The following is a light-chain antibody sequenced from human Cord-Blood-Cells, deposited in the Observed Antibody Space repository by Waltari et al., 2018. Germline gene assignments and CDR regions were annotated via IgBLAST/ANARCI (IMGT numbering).Light chain of an antibody. CDR2: GKN. Sequence: SSELTQDPAVSVALGQTVRLICQGDGLSSYSESRYQQKPGQAPVLVIYGKNNRPSGIPDRFSGSSSVNTASLTITGARAEDEADYYCNSRDSSGNHLVFGGGTKLTVL. V-gene: IGLV3-19*01. CDR1: GLSSYS. CDR3: NSRDSSGNHLV. J-gene: IGLJ2*01.